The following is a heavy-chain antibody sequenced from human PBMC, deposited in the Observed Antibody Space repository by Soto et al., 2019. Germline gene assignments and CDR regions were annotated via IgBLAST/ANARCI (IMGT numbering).Heavy chain of an antibody. CDR1: GGNFTNYG. Sequence: GASVKVSCKASGGNFTNYGISWVRQAPGQGLEWMGWISAYNGNTNYAQKLQGRVTMTTDTSTSTAYMELRSLRSDDTAVYYCARSGHFDWLLYEYYYGMDVWGQGTTVTVSS. D-gene: IGHD3-9*01. J-gene: IGHJ6*02. CDR2: ISAYNGNT. V-gene: IGHV1-18*01. CDR3: ARSGHFDWLLYEYYYGMDV.